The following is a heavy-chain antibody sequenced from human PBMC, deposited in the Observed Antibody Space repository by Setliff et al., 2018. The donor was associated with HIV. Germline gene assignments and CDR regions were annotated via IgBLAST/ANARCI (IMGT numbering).Heavy chain of an antibody. D-gene: IGHD5-12*01. J-gene: IGHJ5*02. CDR1: GGSIRGHY. CDR2: IYYSGST. V-gene: IGHV4-59*11. Sequence: TLSLTCTVSGGSIRGHYWSWIRQPPGKGLEWIGTIYYSGSTYYKPSLKSRGTISVDTSKNQFYLKLNSVTAADSAVYYCTLTSRLDGYFDPWGQGTLVTSPQ. CDR3: TLTSRLDGYFDP.